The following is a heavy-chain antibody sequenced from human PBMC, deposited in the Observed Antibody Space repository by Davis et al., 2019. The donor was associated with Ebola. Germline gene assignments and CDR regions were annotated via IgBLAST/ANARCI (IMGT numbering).Heavy chain of an antibody. J-gene: IGHJ5*02. D-gene: IGHD4-17*01. CDR3: ARANYGYLFDP. CDR2: IYYSGST. Sequence: SETLSLTCTVPGGSISSYYWSWIRQPPGKGLEWIGYIYYSGSTNYNPSLKSRVTISVDTSKNQFSLKLSSVTAADTAVYYCARANYGYLFDPWGQGTLVTVSS. CDR1: GGSISSYY. V-gene: IGHV4-59*01.